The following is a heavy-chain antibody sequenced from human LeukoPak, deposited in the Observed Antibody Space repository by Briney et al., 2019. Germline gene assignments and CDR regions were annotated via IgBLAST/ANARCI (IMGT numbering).Heavy chain of an antibody. V-gene: IGHV1-2*02. CDR2: INPNSGGT. D-gene: IGHD6-6*01. CDR3: ARDKGGEYSSSSEFDAFDI. CDR1: GYTFTSYD. J-gene: IGHJ3*02. Sequence: ASVKVSCKASGYTFTSYDINWVRQATGQGLEWMGWINPNSGGTNYAQKFQGRVTMTRDTSISTAYMELSRLRSDDTAVYYCARDKGGEYSSSSEFDAFDIWGQGTMVTVSS.